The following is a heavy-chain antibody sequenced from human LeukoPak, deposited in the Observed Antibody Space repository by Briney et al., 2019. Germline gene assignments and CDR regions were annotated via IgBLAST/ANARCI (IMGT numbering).Heavy chain of an antibody. CDR2: INPNSGGT. CDR1: GYTFTDYY. Sequence: GASVKVSCKASGYTFTDYYMHWVRQAPGQGLEWMGWINPNSGGTNYAQKLQGRVTMTTDTSTSTAYMELRSLRSDDTAVYYCARKHDFWSGYSPYWGQGTLVTVSS. D-gene: IGHD3-3*01. CDR3: ARKHDFWSGYSPY. J-gene: IGHJ4*02. V-gene: IGHV1-2*02.